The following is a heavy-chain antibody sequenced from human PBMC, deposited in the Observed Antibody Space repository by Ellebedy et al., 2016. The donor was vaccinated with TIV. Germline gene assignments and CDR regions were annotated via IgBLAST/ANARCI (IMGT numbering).Heavy chain of an antibody. CDR1: GYTFTSYG. Sequence: AASVKVSCKASGYTFTSYGISWVRQAPGQGLEWMGGIIPIFGTANYAQKFQGRVTITADESTSTAYMELSSLRSEDTAVYYCARDGDYCSSASCYGYDYWGQGTLVTVSS. D-gene: IGHD2-2*01. CDR3: ARDGDYCSSASCYGYDY. J-gene: IGHJ4*02. CDR2: IIPIFGTA. V-gene: IGHV1-69*13.